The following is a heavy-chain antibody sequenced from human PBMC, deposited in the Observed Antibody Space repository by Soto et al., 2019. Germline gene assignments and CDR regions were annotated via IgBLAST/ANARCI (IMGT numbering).Heavy chain of an antibody. J-gene: IGHJ6*02. V-gene: IGHV4-59*01. CDR3: ARAGDIVGAYYYYYGMDV. CDR2: IYYSGST. D-gene: IGHD1-26*01. CDR1: GGSISSYY. Sequence: SETLSLTCTVSGGSISSYYWSWIRQPPGKGLEWIGYIYYSGSTNYNPSLKSRVTISVDTSKNQFSLKLSSVTAADTAVYYCARAGDIVGAYYYYYGMDVWGQGTTVTVSS.